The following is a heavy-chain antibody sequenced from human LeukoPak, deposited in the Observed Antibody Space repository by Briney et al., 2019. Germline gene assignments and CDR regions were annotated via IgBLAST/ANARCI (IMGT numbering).Heavy chain of an antibody. CDR3: ARENRWLRSFDY. CDR2: IIPIFGTA. V-gene: IGHV1-69*13. Sequence: SVKVSCKASGGTFSSYAISWVRQAPGQGLEWMGGIIPIFGTANYAQKFQGRVTITADESTSTAYMELSSLRSEDMAVYYCARENRWLRSFDYWGQGTLVTVSS. D-gene: IGHD5-12*01. CDR1: GGTFSSYA. J-gene: IGHJ4*02.